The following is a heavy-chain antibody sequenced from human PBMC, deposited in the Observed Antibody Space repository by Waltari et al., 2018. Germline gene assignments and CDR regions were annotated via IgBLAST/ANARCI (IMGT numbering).Heavy chain of an antibody. Sequence: QLQLQESGPGLVKPSETLSLTCIVSGGSISSSNFYWGWLRQTPGKGLEWIGNIYYGGGTYYSGLTYYNPSLNSRVTVSGDTSKNQFSLELSSVTAADTAVYYCARHWKKSGYRFDPWGQGTLVTISS. J-gene: IGHJ5*02. D-gene: IGHD5-12*01. CDR2: IYYGGGTYYSGLT. CDR3: ARHWKKSGYRFDP. CDR1: GGSISSSNFY. V-gene: IGHV4-39*01.